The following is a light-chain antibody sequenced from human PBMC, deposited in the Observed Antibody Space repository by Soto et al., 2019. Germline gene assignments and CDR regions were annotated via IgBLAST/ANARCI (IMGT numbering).Light chain of an antibody. CDR2: EDV. J-gene: IGLJ1*01. CDR3: KSYAVSNTEV. CDR1: KTDIGVYDV. Sequence: QSALTQPPSASGSPGQSVTISCTGTKTDIGVYDVVSWYQHHPGTAPRLIIYEDVQRPSGVPDRFSGSKSGTTASLTVSGLQAAADADYFCKSYAVSNTEVFGSGTKVTVL. V-gene: IGLV2-8*01.